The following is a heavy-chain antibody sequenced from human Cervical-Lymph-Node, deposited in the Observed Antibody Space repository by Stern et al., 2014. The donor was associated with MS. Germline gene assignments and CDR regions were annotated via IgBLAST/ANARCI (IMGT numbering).Heavy chain of an antibody. Sequence: QLVQSGGGLVQPGRSLRLSCVASGFNSDDHSMHWVRQAPGKGLEWVSGISWRSDTINYADSVKGRFTISRDNAKSSLYLQMNSLRPEDTALYYCAKDSAVWGQGTSVTVSS. CDR2: ISWRSDTI. CDR1: GFNSDDHS. CDR3: AKDSAV. J-gene: IGHJ6*02. V-gene: IGHV3-9*02.